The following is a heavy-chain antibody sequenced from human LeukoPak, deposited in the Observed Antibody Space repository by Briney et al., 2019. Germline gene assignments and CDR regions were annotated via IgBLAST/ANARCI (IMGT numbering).Heavy chain of an antibody. J-gene: IGHJ4*02. V-gene: IGHV3-23*01. Sequence: GGSLRLSCAASGFALSAYAMSWVRQAPGKGLEWVSAISGSGSTTYYADSVKGRFTISRDNSKNTLYLQVNSSRAEDTAVYYCARRSLRLAPDFDFWGQGSLVTVSS. CDR3: ARRSLRLAPDFDF. D-gene: IGHD5/OR15-5a*01. CDR2: ISGSGSTT. CDR1: GFALSAYA.